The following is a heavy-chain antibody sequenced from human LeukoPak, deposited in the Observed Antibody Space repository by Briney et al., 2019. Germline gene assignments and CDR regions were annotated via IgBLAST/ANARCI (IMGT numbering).Heavy chain of an antibody. CDR3: ASGPSYSGSNEYFDS. Sequence: ASVKVSCKASGYTFSSYTMNWVRQAPGQGLEWMGWINTNTGNPTYAQNYTGRFVFSLDTSVSTTYLQISRLKAEDTAVYYCASGPSYSGSNEYFDSWGQGTLVTVSS. CDR1: GYTFSSYT. J-gene: IGHJ4*02. V-gene: IGHV7-4-1*02. D-gene: IGHD1-26*01. CDR2: INTNTGNP.